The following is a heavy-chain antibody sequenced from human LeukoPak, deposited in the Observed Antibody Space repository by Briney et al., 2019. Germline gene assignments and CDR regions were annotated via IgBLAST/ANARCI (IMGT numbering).Heavy chain of an antibody. D-gene: IGHD4-17*01. V-gene: IGHV3-7*04. J-gene: IGHJ4*02. CDR3: ARATVTDSYFDY. CDR2: IKQDGSEK. Sequence: GGSLRLSCAASGFTFSGSAIHWVRQASGKGPEWVANIKQDGSEKLYVDSVKGRFTISRDNAKNSLYLQMDSLRAEDTAVYYCARATVTDSYFDYWGQGTLVTVSS. CDR1: GFTFSGSA.